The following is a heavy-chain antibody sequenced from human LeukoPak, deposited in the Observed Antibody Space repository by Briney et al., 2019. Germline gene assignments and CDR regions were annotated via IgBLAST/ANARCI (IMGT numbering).Heavy chain of an antibody. D-gene: IGHD2-2*02. Sequence: GGSLRLSCAASGFTFSSFWMTWVRQAPGEGLEWVANIMHDGSDKYYVDSVKGRFAISRDNAKNSLYLQMNSLRVEDTAVYYCARGGLYCSGTSCYKETDYWGQGTLVTVSS. CDR1: GFTFSSFW. CDR3: ARGGLYCSGTSCYKETDY. CDR2: IMHDGSDK. J-gene: IGHJ4*02. V-gene: IGHV3-7*01.